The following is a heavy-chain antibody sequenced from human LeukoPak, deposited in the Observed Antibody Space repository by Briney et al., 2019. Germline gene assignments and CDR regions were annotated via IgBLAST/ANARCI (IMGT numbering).Heavy chain of an antibody. D-gene: IGHD3-22*01. J-gene: IGHJ4*02. CDR1: GFTFSRYS. CDR2: ISSSSSTI. Sequence: PGGSLRLSCAASGFTFSRYSMNWVRQAPGKGLEWVSYISSSSSTIYYADSVKGRFTISRDNAKNSLYLQMNSLRDEDAAVYYCARYFRSDSSGYYYVPFDYWGQGTLVTVSS. V-gene: IGHV3-48*02. CDR3: ARYFRSDSSGYYYVPFDY.